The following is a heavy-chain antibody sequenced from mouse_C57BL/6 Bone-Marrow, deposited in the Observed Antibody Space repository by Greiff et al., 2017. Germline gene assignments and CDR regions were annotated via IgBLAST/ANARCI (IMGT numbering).Heavy chain of an antibody. D-gene: IGHD1-1*01. CDR1: GFTFSDYG. V-gene: IGHV5-15*01. CDR2: ISNLAYSI. CDR3: ARQDYGSTWYFDV. Sequence: EVHLVESGGGLVQPGGSLKLSCAASGFTFSDYGMAWVRQAPRKGPEWVAFISNLAYSIYYADTVTGRFTISRENAKNTLYLEMSSLRSEDTAMYYCARQDYGSTWYFDVWGTGTTVTVSS. J-gene: IGHJ1*03.